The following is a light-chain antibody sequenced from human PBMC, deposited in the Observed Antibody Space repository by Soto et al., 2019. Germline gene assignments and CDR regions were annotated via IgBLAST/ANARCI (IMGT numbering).Light chain of an antibody. CDR1: QGIGDT. V-gene: IGKV3-15*01. Sequence: VSGGGGAIGGCRASQGIGDTLAWYQHKPGQTPRLLIYDTSTRATGVPTRFSGSRSGAEFTLTIRSLQSEEFAVYYCQPYNTGPRTCGGGTKGDIK. J-gene: IGKJ4*01. CDR2: DTS. CDR3: QPYNTGPRT.